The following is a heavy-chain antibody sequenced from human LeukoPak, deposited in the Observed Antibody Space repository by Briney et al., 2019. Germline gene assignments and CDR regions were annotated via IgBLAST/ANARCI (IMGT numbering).Heavy chain of an antibody. D-gene: IGHD3-22*01. J-gene: IGHJ4*02. CDR1: GFTFSSYS. CDR3: AFSGYYYASSLH. Sequence: PGGSLRLSCAASGFTFSSYSMNWVRQAPGKGLEWVSSISSSSIYIYYADSVKGRFTISRDNAKNSLYLQMNSLRAEDTAVYYCAFSGYYYASSLHWGQGTLVTVSS. CDR2: ISSSSIYI. V-gene: IGHV3-21*01.